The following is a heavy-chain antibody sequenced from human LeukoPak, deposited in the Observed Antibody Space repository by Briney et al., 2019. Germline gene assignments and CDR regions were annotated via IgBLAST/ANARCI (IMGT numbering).Heavy chain of an antibody. J-gene: IGHJ4*02. CDR1: GGTFSSYA. Sequence: SVKVSCKASGGTFSSYAISWVRQAPGQGLEWMGGIIPIFGTANYAQKFQGRVTITADESTSTAYMELSSLRSEDTAVYFCARGLGAASAVTIDYWGQGTLVTVSS. V-gene: IGHV1-69*01. D-gene: IGHD6-13*01. CDR3: ARGLGAASAVTIDY. CDR2: IIPIFGTA.